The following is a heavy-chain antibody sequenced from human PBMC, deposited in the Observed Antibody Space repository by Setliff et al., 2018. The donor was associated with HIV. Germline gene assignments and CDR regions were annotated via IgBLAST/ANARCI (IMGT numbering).Heavy chain of an antibody. CDR1: GDSINSHY. CDR2: IYYSGST. CDR3: ARRQQLWLLYAFDI. Sequence: SETLSLTCTVSGDSINSHYWGWIRQPPGKGLEWIGSIYYSGSTYYNPSLKSRVTISVDTSKNQFSLKLSSVTAADTAVYYCARRQQLWLLYAFDIWGQGTMVTVSS. V-gene: IGHV4-39*01. D-gene: IGHD5-18*01. J-gene: IGHJ3*02.